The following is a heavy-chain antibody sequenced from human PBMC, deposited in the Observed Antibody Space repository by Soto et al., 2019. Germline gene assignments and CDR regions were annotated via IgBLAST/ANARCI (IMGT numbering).Heavy chain of an antibody. V-gene: IGHV2-5*02. J-gene: IGHJ4*02. CDR3: AHIKSGCYWTVGSY. CDR1: GFSLSTSGVG. Sequence: QITLKESGPTLVKPTQTLTLTCNLSGFSLSTSGVGVGWIRQSPGKALEWLAHIYWDDDKYYSPSLKSRLGITNDTSKNQVVLTMTNMDPVDTGTYYCAHIKSGCYWTVGSYWGQGTLVTVSS. CDR2: IYWDDDK. D-gene: IGHD1-26*01.